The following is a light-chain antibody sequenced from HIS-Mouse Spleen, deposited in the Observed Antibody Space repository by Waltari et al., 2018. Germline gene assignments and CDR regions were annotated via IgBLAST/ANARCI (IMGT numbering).Light chain of an antibody. CDR2: EDS. V-gene: IGLV3-10*01. Sequence: SYELTQPPSVSVSPGQTARITCSGDALPKKYAYWYQPKSGQAPWLVIYEDSKRPSGIPERFSGSSSGTMATLTISGAQVEDEADYYCYSTDSSGNHRVFGGGTKLTVL. J-gene: IGLJ2*01. CDR1: ALPKKY. CDR3: YSTDSSGNHRV.